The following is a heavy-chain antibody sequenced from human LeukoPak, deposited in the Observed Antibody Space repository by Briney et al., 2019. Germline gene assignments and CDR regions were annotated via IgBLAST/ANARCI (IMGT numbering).Heavy chain of an antibody. Sequence: GGSLRLSCAASGFTFSSYDMPWVRQATGKGLEWVSAIGTAGDTYYPGSVKGRFTISRDNAKNSLYLQMNSLRAEDTAVYYCARVTYDSSGYGFDYWGQGTLVTVSS. D-gene: IGHD3-22*01. CDR2: IGTAGDT. J-gene: IGHJ4*02. CDR3: ARVTYDSSGYGFDY. V-gene: IGHV3-13*01. CDR1: GFTFSSYD.